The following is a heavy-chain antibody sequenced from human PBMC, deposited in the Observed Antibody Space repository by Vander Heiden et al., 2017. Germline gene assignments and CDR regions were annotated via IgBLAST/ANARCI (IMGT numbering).Heavy chain of an antibody. CDR2: INPSDGST. D-gene: IGHD6-19*01. J-gene: IGHJ4*02. CDR3: ARESLAGTKYFDY. CDR1: GYTFTSYY. Sequence: QVQLVQSGAEVKKPGASAKFSCKASGYTFTSYYMHWMRQAPGPGLEWMGIINPSDGSTSYTQKFQGRVTMTRDTSTSTVYMELSGLTSEDTALYYCARESLAGTKYFDYWGQGTLVTVSS. V-gene: IGHV1-46*01.